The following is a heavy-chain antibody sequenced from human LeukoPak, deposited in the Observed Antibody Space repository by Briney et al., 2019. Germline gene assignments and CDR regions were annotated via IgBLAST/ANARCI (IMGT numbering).Heavy chain of an antibody. J-gene: IGHJ6*02. CDR1: GGSISSYY. D-gene: IGHD3-22*01. CDR2: IYYTGST. V-gene: IGHV4-59*08. Sequence: SETLSLTCIVSGGSISSYYWSWIRQPPGKGLEWVGNIYYTGSTKYNPSLKRRVTISVDTSKNQFSLKLSSVTAADTAVYYCARHGLSGYQYDFYYGLDVWGQGTTVTVSS. CDR3: ARHGLSGYQYDFYYGLDV.